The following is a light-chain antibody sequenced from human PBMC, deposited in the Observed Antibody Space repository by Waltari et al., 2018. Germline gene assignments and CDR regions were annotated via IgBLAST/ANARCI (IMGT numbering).Light chain of an antibody. CDR3: QQSDSLPLT. CDR1: QTINKY. V-gene: IGKV1-39*01. Sequence: DIQMTQSPSTLSASVGDRVTIPCRARQTINKYLNWYQQKPGKAPKVLISVVSYLHTGVPSRFSGSGSGTDFTLTISSLQPEDFATYYCQQSDSLPLTFGGGTKVEIK. J-gene: IGKJ4*01. CDR2: VVS.